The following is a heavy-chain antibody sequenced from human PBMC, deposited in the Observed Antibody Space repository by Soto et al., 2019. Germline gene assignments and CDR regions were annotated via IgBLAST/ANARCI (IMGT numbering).Heavy chain of an antibody. V-gene: IGHV3-30*18. CDR1: GFTFSSYG. CDR2: ISYDGSNK. J-gene: IGHJ4*02. Sequence: QVQLVESGGGVVQPGRSLRLSCAASGFTFSSYGMHWVRQAPGKGLEWVAVISYDGSNKYYADSVKGRFTISRDNSKSTLYLQMNSLRAEDTAVYYCAKSLRYYGSGSYDWGQGTLVTVSS. CDR3: AKSLRYYGSGSYD. D-gene: IGHD3-10*01.